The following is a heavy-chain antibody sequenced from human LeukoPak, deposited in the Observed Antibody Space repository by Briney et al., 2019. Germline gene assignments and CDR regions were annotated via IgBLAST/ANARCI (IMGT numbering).Heavy chain of an antibody. V-gene: IGHV4-59*01. CDR1: GVSISSYY. Sequence: SETLSLTCTVSGVSISSYYWSWIRQPPGKGLEWIGYIYYSGSTNYNPSLESRVTISVDTSKNQFSLRLSSVTAANTAVYFCASKLERFLETGAFDIWGQGTMVTVSS. CDR2: IYYSGST. J-gene: IGHJ3*02. CDR3: ASKLERFLETGAFDI. D-gene: IGHD3-3*01.